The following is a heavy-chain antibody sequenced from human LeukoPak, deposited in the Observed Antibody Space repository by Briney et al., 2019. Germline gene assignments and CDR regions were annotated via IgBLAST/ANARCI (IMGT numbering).Heavy chain of an antibody. CDR1: GFTFSSIA. J-gene: IGHJ4*02. CDR2: ISGSGGGT. D-gene: IGHD1-26*01. Sequence: GGSLRLSCAASGFTFSSIAMSWVRQAPDKGLEWVSTISGSGGGTYYADSVKGRFTISRDDSKNTLYLQINSLRADDTAVYYCAKDLGRYRNNFFDYWGQGNLVTVSS. CDR3: AKDLGRYRNNFFDY. V-gene: IGHV3-23*01.